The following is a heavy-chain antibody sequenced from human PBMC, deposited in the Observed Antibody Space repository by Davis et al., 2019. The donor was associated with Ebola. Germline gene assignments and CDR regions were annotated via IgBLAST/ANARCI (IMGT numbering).Heavy chain of an antibody. CDR3: AKDMRDYGDYYYNYYGMDV. CDR1: GFTFSSYG. D-gene: IGHD4-17*01. Sequence: GESPNTPCAAPGFTFSSYGMHWVRQAPGKGLEWVSGISWNSGSIGYADSVKGRFTISRDNPKNSLYLQMYSLRAEDTALYYCAKDMRDYGDYYYNYYGMDVWGQGTTVTVSS. CDR2: ISWNSGSI. V-gene: IGHV3-9*01. J-gene: IGHJ6*02.